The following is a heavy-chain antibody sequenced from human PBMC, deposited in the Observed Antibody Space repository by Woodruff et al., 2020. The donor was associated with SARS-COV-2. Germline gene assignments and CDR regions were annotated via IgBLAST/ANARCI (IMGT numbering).Heavy chain of an antibody. CDR2: MNPNSGNT. Sequence: MNPNSGNTGYAQKFQGRVTMTRNTSISTAYMELSSLRSEDTAVYYCARGDYYGSGSPDYWGQGTLVTVSS. CDR3: ARGDYYGSGSPDY. V-gene: IGHV1-8*01. D-gene: IGHD3-10*01. J-gene: IGHJ4*02.